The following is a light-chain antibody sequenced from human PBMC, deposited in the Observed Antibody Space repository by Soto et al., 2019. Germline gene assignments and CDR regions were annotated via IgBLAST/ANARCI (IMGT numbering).Light chain of an antibody. CDR2: ATS. CDR3: QQTDDFPLT. CDR1: QGIYIR. Sequence: DIQMTQSPCSVSASVGDAVTSTFRASQGIYIRLAWYQQKPGKAPELLIYATSTLQNGVPSRFSGSGFGTDFTLSISSLQPEDSASYFCQQTDDFPLTFGGGTKVDIK. J-gene: IGKJ4*01. V-gene: IGKV1D-12*01.